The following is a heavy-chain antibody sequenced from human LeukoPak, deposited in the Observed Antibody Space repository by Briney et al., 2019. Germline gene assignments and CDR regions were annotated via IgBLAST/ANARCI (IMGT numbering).Heavy chain of an antibody. CDR1: GFTVSSNY. CDR3: ARGLGYGSGSYYYYYGMDV. Sequence: GGSLRLSCAASGFTVSSNYMSWVRQAPGKGLEWVSVIYSGGSTYYADSVKGQFTISRDNSKNTLYLQMNSLRAEDTAVYYCARGLGYGSGSYYYYYGMDVWGQGTTVTVSS. CDR2: IYSGGST. J-gene: IGHJ6*02. V-gene: IGHV3-66*02. D-gene: IGHD3-10*01.